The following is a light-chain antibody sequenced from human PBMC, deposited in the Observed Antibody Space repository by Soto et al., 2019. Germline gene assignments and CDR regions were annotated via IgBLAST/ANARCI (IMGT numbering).Light chain of an antibody. Sequence: QSALSQPASVAGSPGHSITISCTVGSYNLVSWYQQHPGKAPKLMIYEGSKRPSGVSNRFSGSKSGNTASLTISGLQAEDEADYYCCSYAGSSTSVVFGGGTQLTVL. V-gene: IGLV2-23*01. J-gene: IGLJ2*01. CDR1: VGSYNL. CDR2: EGS. CDR3: CSYAGSSTSVV.